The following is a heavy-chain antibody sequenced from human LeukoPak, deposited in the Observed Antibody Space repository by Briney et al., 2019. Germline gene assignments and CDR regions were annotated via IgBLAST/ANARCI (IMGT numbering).Heavy chain of an antibody. CDR1: GYSINSAYY. J-gene: IGHJ5*02. CDR2: IYHTGST. V-gene: IGHV4-38-2*01. CDR3: ARLGYSSGWYWFDP. D-gene: IGHD6-19*01. Sequence: SETLSLTCAVFGYSINSAYYWGWIRQPPGKGLEWIGSIYHTGSTYYNPSLKSRVTISVDTSKNQFSLKLSSVTAADTAVYYCARLGYSSGWYWFDPWGQGTLVTVSS.